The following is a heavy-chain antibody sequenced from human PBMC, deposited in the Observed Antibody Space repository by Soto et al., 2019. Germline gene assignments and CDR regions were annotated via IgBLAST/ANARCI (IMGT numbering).Heavy chain of an antibody. V-gene: IGHV1-46*01. J-gene: IGHJ4*02. D-gene: IGHD5-12*01. Sequence: ASVKVSCESSGYTFTSYYMHWVRQAPGQGLEWMGIINPSGGSTSYAQKFQGRVTMTRDTSTSTVYMELSSLRSEDTAVYYCAAAQGGYTGYDRDYWGQGTLVTVSS. CDR3: AAAQGGYTGYDRDY. CDR1: GYTFTSYY. CDR2: INPSGGST.